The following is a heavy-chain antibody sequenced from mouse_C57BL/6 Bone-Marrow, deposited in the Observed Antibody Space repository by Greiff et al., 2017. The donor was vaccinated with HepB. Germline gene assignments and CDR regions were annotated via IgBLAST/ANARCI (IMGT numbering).Heavy chain of an antibody. V-gene: IGHV1-62-2*01. CDR3: ARHEDYGSSYVGWYFDV. CDR2: FYPGSGSI. Sequence: QVQLQQSGAELVKPGASVKLSCKASGYTFTEYTIHWVKQRSGQGLEWIGWFYPGSGSIKYNEKFKDKVTLTADKSSSTVYMELSRLTSEDSAVYFCARHEDYGSSYVGWYFDVWGTGTTVTVSS. D-gene: IGHD1-1*01. J-gene: IGHJ1*03. CDR1: GYTFTEYT.